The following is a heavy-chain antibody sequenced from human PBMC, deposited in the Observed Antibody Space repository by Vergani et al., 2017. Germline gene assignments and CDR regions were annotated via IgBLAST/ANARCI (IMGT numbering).Heavy chain of an antibody. Sequence: QVQLVQSGAEVKKPGSSVKVSCKASGGTFSSYAISWVRQAPGQGLEWMGRIIPILGIANYEQKFQGRVKITADKSTSTAYMALSSLRSEDTAVYYCATDRQYYYDSSGYYSGAFDIWGQGTMVTVSS. CDR3: ATDRQYYYDSSGYYSGAFDI. CDR2: IIPILGIA. D-gene: IGHD3-22*01. V-gene: IGHV1-69*04. J-gene: IGHJ3*02. CDR1: GGTFSSYA.